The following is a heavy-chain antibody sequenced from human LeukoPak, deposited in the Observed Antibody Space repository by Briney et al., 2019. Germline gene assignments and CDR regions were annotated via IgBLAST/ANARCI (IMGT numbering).Heavy chain of an antibody. CDR1: GYTFTSYD. CDR2: MNPNSGNT. CDR3: AGVRDYCSSTSCYDYYYGMDV. Sequence: ASVKVSCKASGYTFTSYDINWVRQATGQGLEWMGWMNPNSGNTGYAQKFQGRVTMTRNTSISTAYMELSSLRSEDTAVYYCAGVRDYCSSTSCYDYYYGMDVWGQGTTVTVSS. V-gene: IGHV1-8*01. J-gene: IGHJ6*02. D-gene: IGHD2-2*01.